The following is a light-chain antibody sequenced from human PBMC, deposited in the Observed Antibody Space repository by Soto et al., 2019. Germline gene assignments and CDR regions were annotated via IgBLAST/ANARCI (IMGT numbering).Light chain of an antibody. Sequence: QSVLTQPASVSGSPGQSITVSCTGTSSDVGGYNSVSCYQQHPGKPPTLIIYEVSNRPSGVSDRFSGSKSGNTAYLTISGLQAEDEADYYCSSYTSTSSYVFATGTKVTVL. CDR3: SSYTSTSSYV. J-gene: IGLJ1*01. CDR1: SSDVGGYNS. V-gene: IGLV2-14*03. CDR2: EVS.